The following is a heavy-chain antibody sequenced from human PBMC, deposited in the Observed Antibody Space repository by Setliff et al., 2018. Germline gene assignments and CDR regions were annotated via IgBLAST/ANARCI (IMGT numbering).Heavy chain of an antibody. Sequence: LSLTCTVSGSSISSSSYYWGWIRQPPGKGLEWIGSIYYSGSTYYNPSLKSRVTISVDTSKNQFSLKLSSVTAADTAVYYCARVLAAAGYYYYGMDVWGQGTTVTVS. D-gene: IGHD6-13*01. CDR2: IYYSGST. CDR3: ARVLAAAGYYYYGMDV. CDR1: GSSISSSSYY. J-gene: IGHJ6*02. V-gene: IGHV4-39*07.